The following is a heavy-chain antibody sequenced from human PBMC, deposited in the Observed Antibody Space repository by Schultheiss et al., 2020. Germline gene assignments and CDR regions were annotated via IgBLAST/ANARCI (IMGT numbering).Heavy chain of an antibody. D-gene: IGHD5-18*01. Sequence: GGSLRLSCAASGFTFSSYSMNWVRQAPGKGLEWVAVISYDGSNKYYADSVKGRFTISRDNAKNSLYLQMNSLRAEDTAVYYCAVEVDTAMVGGFDYWGQGTLGTVSS. V-gene: IGHV3-30*12. CDR2: ISYDGSNK. J-gene: IGHJ4*02. CDR3: AVEVDTAMVGGFDY. CDR1: GFTFSSYS.